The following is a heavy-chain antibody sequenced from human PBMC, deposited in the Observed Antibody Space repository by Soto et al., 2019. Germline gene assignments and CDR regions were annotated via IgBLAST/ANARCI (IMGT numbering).Heavy chain of an antibody. V-gene: IGHV1-46*01. CDR3: ARDGVPIARRSGYFDY. Sequence: QVQLVQSGAEVKPPGASVNVSCKASGYIFTNYYIHWVRQTPGQGPEWIGVINPSHGLTTYAQRFQGRVCMTRDTSTTTVYMELSSLRSEATATSYCARDGVPIARRSGYFDYWGPGTEVTVSS. CDR2: INPSHGLT. J-gene: IGHJ4*02. D-gene: IGHD6-19*01. CDR1: GYIFTNYY.